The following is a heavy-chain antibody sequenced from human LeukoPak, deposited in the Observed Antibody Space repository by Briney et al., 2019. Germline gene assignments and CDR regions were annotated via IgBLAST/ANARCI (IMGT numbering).Heavy chain of an antibody. J-gene: IGHJ4*02. CDR2: IWYDGSNE. D-gene: IGHD3-10*01. CDR1: GFTFSNYG. CDR3: AREFNSGASSGGFDY. Sequence: GGSLRLSCAASGFTFSNYGMHWVRQAPGKGLEWVAIIWYDGSNEYYADSVKGRFTISRDNSKSSLYLQMNSLRAEDTAVYFCAREFNSGASSGGFDYWGQGTLVTVSS. V-gene: IGHV3-33*01.